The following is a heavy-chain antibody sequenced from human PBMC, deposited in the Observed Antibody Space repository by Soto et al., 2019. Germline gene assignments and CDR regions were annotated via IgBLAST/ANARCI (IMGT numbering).Heavy chain of an antibody. CDR2: IKPDESEK. J-gene: IGHJ5*02. V-gene: IGHV3-7*01. CDR3: VRGGSNYAS. CDR1: GFTFSDSW. Sequence: EVQLVESGGGLVQPGGSLRLSCTASGFTFSDSWTTWVRQAPGKGLEWVARIKPDESEKKYADSVKGRFSISRDNAKNSMYLQMDSLRGEETAVYYCVRGGSNYASWGQGTLVTVSS. D-gene: IGHD4-4*01.